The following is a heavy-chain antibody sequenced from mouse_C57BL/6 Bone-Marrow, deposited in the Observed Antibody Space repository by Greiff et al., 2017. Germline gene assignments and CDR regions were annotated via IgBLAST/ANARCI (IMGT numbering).Heavy chain of an antibody. D-gene: IGHD2-1*01. Sequence: EVKLQESGGGLVKPGGSLKLSCAASGFTFSSYAMSWVRQTPEKRLEWVATISDGGSYTYYPDNVKGRFTISRDNAKNNLYLQMSHLKSEDTAMYYCARDRGNYVRDAMDYWGQGTSVTVSS. V-gene: IGHV5-4*01. CDR3: ARDRGNYVRDAMDY. J-gene: IGHJ4*01. CDR1: GFTFSSYA. CDR2: ISDGGSYT.